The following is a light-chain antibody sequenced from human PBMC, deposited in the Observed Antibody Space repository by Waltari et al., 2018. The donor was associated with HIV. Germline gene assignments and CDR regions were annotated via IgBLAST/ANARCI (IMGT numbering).Light chain of an antibody. Sequence: QSALTQPASVSGSPGQAITISCTGTNRDVGSYNLVSWYRQYPGKVPKLMIYEVTKRPSGVSNRFSGSKSGNTASLTISGLQAEDEADYYCCSYAGSRTYVFGTGTKVPVL. CDR3: CSYAGSRTYV. CDR1: NRDVGSYNL. V-gene: IGLV2-23*02. J-gene: IGLJ1*01. CDR2: EVT.